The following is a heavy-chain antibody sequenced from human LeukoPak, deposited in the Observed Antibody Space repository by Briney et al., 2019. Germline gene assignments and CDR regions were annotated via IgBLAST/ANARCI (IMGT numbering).Heavy chain of an antibody. J-gene: IGHJ4*02. Sequence: GGSLRLSCAASGFTFSYYAMSWVRQAPGKGLEWVSAISGTGGSTHYADSVKGRFTISRDNSKNTLYLQMNSLRAEDTAVYYCARGWWYGYYFDYWGQGTLVTVSS. CDR3: ARGWWYGYYFDY. D-gene: IGHD2-15*01. CDR1: GFTFSYYA. CDR2: ISGTGGST. V-gene: IGHV3-23*01.